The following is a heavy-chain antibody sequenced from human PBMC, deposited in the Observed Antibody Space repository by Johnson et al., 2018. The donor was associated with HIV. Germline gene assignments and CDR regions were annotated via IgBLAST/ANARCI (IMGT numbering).Heavy chain of an antibody. Sequence: QMLLVESGGGVVQPGRSLRLSCAASGFTFSSYAMHWVRQAPGKGLEWVAVISYDGSNKYYAESVKGRFTISRDNSKNTLYLQMNSLRAEDTAVYYCARVGRLPSTFDIWGQGTMVTVSS. D-gene: IGHD3-16*01. CDR3: ARVGRLPSTFDI. CDR2: ISYDGSNK. V-gene: IGHV3-30*04. CDR1: GFTFSSYA. J-gene: IGHJ3*02.